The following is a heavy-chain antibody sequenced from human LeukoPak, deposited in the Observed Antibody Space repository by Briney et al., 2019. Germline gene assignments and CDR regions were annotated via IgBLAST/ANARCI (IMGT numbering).Heavy chain of an antibody. J-gene: IGHJ3*02. CDR1: GFTFSSYS. CDR3: ARGSTMDYYTFDI. D-gene: IGHD3-10*01. V-gene: IGHV3-21*01. CDR2: ISSSSSYI. Sequence: PGGSLRLSCAASGFTFSSYSMNWVRQAPGKGLEWVSSISSSSSYIYYADSVKGRFTISRDNAENSLFLQLNSLRADDTAVYYRARGSTMDYYTFDIWGQGTMVTVSS.